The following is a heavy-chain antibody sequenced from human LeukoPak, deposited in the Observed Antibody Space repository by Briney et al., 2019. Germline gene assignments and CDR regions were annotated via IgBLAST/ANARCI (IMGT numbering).Heavy chain of an antibody. CDR3: ARDRWVNYGGKAIGYGMDA. J-gene: IGHJ6*02. CDR2: ISYDGSNK. CDR1: GFTFSSYG. V-gene: IGHV3-30*03. D-gene: IGHD4-23*01. Sequence: GGSLRLSCAASGFTFSSYGMHWVRQAPGKGLEWVAVISYDGSNKYYADSVKGRFTISRDNSKNTLYLQMNSLRAEDTAVYYCARDRWVNYGGKAIGYGMDAWGQGTTVTVSS.